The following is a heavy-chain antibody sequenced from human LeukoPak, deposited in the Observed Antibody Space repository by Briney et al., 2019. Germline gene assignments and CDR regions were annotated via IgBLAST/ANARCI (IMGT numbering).Heavy chain of an antibody. CDR1: GFTFSSYS. V-gene: IGHV3-21*01. CDR2: ISSSSSYI. CDR3: ARGYLEKIFGGDDPIDY. D-gene: IGHD3-3*01. Sequence: GGSLRLSCAASGFTFSSYSMNWVRQAPGKGLEWVASISSSSSYIYYADSVKGRFTISRDNAKNSLYLQMNSLRAEATAVYYCARGYLEKIFGGDDPIDYWGQGTLVTVSS. J-gene: IGHJ4*02.